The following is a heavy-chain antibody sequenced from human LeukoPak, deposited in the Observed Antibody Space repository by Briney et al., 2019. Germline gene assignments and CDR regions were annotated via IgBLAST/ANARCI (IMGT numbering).Heavy chain of an antibody. Sequence: GASVKVSCKASGYTFTGYYMHWVRQAPGQGLEWMGWINPNSGGTNYAQKFQGRVTMTRDTSISTAYMELSRLRSDDTAVYYCARDRAVYYYDSSGIFDYWGQGTLVTVSS. CDR2: INPNSGGT. CDR1: GYTFTGYY. V-gene: IGHV1-2*02. D-gene: IGHD3-22*01. J-gene: IGHJ4*02. CDR3: ARDRAVYYYDSSGIFDY.